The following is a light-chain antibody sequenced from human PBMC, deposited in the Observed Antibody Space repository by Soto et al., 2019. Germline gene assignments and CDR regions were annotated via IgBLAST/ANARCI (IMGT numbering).Light chain of an antibody. V-gene: IGLV2-14*01. Sequence: QSALTQPASVSGSPGQSITISCSGTSSDIGGYNYVSWYQQHPGKAPKLMIYEVSNRPSGVSVRFSGSKSGNTASLTISGLQAEDEADYYCSSFTSTTTLGIFGGGTKLNVL. CDR3: SSFTSTTTLGI. CDR2: EVS. J-gene: IGLJ2*01. CDR1: SSDIGGYNY.